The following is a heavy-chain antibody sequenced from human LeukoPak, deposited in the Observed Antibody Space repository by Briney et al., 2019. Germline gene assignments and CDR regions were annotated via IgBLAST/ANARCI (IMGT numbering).Heavy chain of an antibody. CDR1: GFTFSSYT. CDR3: AREGRVGSCSGGSCYYDAFDI. J-gene: IGHJ3*02. D-gene: IGHD2-15*01. V-gene: IGHV3-21*01. CDR2: ISSSSSYI. Sequence: GGSLRLSCAASGFTFSSYTMNWVGQAAGKGLEWVSSISSSSSYIYHADSAKGRFTISRDNAKNSLYLQMNSLRAEDTAVYYCAREGRVGSCSGGSCYYDAFDIWGQGTMVTVSS.